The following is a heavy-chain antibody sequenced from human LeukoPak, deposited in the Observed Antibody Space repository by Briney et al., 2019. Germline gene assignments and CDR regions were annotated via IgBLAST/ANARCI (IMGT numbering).Heavy chain of an antibody. CDR3: ARSYYDSSGYLYFDY. CDR2: IYYSGST. D-gene: IGHD3-22*01. V-gene: IGHV4-59*12. CDR1: GGSISSYY. J-gene: IGHJ4*02. Sequence: PSETLSLTCTVSGGSISSYYWSWIRQPPGKGLEWIGYIYYSGSTNYNPSLKSRVTISVDTSKNQFSLKLSSVTAADTAVYYCARSYYDSSGYLYFDYWGQGTLVTVSS.